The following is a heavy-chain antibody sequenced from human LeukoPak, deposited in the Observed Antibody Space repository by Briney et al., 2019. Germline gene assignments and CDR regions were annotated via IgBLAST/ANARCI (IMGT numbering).Heavy chain of an antibody. D-gene: IGHD3/OR15-3a*01. V-gene: IGHV3-66*01. CDR1: GFTFSSYA. J-gene: IGHJ3*02. CDR2: IYSGGST. CDR3: ARASGLDDAFDI. Sequence: GGSLRLSCAASGFTFSSYAMSWVRQAPGKGLEWVSVIYSGGSTYYADSVKGRFTISRDNSKNTLYLQMNSLRAEDTAVYYCARASGLDDAFDIWGQGTMVTVSS.